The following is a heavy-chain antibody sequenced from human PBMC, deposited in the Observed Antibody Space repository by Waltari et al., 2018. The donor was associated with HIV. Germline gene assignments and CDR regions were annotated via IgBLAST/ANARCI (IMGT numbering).Heavy chain of an antibody. CDR3: TTGGITFGGVIVQP. D-gene: IGHD3-16*02. CDR2: IKGESDGGTT. CDR1: GFTFSNAW. J-gene: IGHJ4*02. V-gene: IGHV3-15*01. Sequence: EVQLVESGGGLVKPGGSLRLSCAASGFTFSNAWMSWVRQAPGKGLEWVGRIKGESDGGTTDYAAPVKGRFTISRDDSKNMLYLQMNSLKTEDTAVYYCTTGGITFGGVIVQPWGQGTLVTVSS.